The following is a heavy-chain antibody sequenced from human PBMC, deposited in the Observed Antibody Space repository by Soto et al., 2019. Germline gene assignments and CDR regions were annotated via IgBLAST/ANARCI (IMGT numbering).Heavy chain of an antibody. CDR3: ARDLPDCSSTSCYGQLGWFDP. Sequence: SVKLSCKASGGTFSSYAISWVRQAPGQGLEWMGGIIPIFGTANYAQKFQGRVTITADESTSTAYMELSSLRSEDTAVYYCARDLPDCSSTSCYGQLGWFDPWGQGTLVTVSS. CDR1: GGTFSSYA. D-gene: IGHD2-2*01. V-gene: IGHV1-69*13. J-gene: IGHJ5*02. CDR2: IIPIFGTA.